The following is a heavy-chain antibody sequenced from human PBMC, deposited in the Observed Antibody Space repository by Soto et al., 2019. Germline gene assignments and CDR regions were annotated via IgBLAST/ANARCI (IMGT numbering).Heavy chain of an antibody. V-gene: IGHV1-18*01. CDR3: ARVYYDSSGFYHEDH. CDR1: GYSFNNYL. D-gene: IGHD3-22*01. CDR2: ISADNGNT. Sequence: QVKLVQSGAEVKKPGASVMLSCQASGYSFNNYLISWVRQAPGQGPEWVGWISADNGNTNYGQKFLGRVTMTTDTSTSTAYMDLRSLRSDDTAVYYCARVYYDSSGFYHEDHWGQGTLVTVSS. J-gene: IGHJ1*01.